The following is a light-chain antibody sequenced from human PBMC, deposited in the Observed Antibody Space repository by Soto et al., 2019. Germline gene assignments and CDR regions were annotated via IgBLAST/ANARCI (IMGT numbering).Light chain of an antibody. V-gene: IGLV2-14*03. CDR2: DVS. CDR1: SSDVGAYNY. CDR3: NSFTTSSTLV. Sequence: QSVLTQPASGSGSPGQSITISCTGTSSDVGAYNYVSWYQHHPGKAPKLMIYDVSNRPSGVSNRFSGSKSGNTASLTISGLQAEDEADYYCNSFTTSSTLVFGGGTKVTVL. J-gene: IGLJ2*01.